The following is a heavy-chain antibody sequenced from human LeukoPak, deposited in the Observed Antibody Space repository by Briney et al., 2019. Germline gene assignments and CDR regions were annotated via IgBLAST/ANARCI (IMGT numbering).Heavy chain of an antibody. CDR3: AKGSRLGYCSSTSCPARY. V-gene: IGHV3-30*02. J-gene: IGHJ4*02. CDR2: IRYDGSNK. Sequence: GGSLRLSCAASGFTFSSYGMHWVRQAPGKGLDWVAFIRYDGSNKYYADSVKGRFTISRDNSKNTLYLQMNSLRAEDTAVYYCAKGSRLGYCSSTSCPARYWGQGTLVTVSS. CDR1: GFTFSSYG. D-gene: IGHD2-2*01.